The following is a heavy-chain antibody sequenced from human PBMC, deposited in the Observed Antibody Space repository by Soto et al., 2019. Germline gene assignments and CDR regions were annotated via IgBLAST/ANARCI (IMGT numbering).Heavy chain of an antibody. CDR1: GYTFTSYG. D-gene: IGHD1-26*01. CDR3: ARGGSYRIDYYYGIDV. CDR2: ISAYNGNT. J-gene: IGHJ6*02. V-gene: IGHV1-18*01. Sequence: ASVKVSCKASGYTFTSYGISWVRQAPGQGLEWMGWISAYNGNTNYAQKLQGRVTMTTDTSKSTAYMELRSLRSDDTAVYYCARGGSYRIDYYYGIDVWGQGTTVTVSS.